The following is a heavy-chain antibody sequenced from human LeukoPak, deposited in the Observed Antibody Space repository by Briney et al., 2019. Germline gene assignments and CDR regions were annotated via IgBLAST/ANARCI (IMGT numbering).Heavy chain of an antibody. CDR3: GRTGYIDYYDSSGCEY. D-gene: IGHD3-22*01. J-gene: IGHJ4*02. V-gene: IGHV3-33*01. Sequence: GGSLRLSCAASGFTFRSYGMHWVREAPGKGLEGVADIWYDGSNKYYADSVKGRFTISRDNSKNTLYLQMNRLRAADTDVSYCGRTGYIDYYDSSGCEYWGQGTLVTVSS. CDR2: IWYDGSNK. CDR1: GFTFRSYG.